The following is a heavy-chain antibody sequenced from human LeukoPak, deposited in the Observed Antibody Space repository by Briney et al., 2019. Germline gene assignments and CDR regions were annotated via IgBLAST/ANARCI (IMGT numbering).Heavy chain of an antibody. J-gene: IGHJ4*02. Sequence: GASVKVSCKASGYTFTDYYIYWVRQAPGQGLEWMGWINPNSGGTYSAQKFQDGVTMTRDTSISTAYMELSRVRSDDTAVYYCARDVLGYCSGANCYTGYLDYWGQGTLVTVSS. CDR2: INPNSGGT. D-gene: IGHD2-15*01. CDR1: GYTFTDYY. CDR3: ARDVLGYCSGANCYTGYLDY. V-gene: IGHV1-2*02.